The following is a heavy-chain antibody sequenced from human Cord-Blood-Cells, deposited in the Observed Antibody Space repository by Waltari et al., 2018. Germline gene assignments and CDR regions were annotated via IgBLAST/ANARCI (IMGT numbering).Heavy chain of an antibody. D-gene: IGHD3-10*01. V-gene: IGHV3-48*03. CDR3: ARDGVLLWFGELFDY. Sequence: EVQLVESGGGLVQPGGSLRLSCAASGFPFSSYEMHWVRQAPGKGLEWVSYISSSGSTIYYADSVKGRFTISRDNAKNSLYLQMNSLRAEDTAVYYCARDGVLLWFGELFDYWGQGTLVTVSS. J-gene: IGHJ4*02. CDR1: GFPFSSYE. CDR2: ISSSGSTI.